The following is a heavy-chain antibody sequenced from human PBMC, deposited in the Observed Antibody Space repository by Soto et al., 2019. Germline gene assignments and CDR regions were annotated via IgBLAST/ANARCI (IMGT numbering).Heavy chain of an antibody. Sequence: EVQLLQSGGGLVQPGGSLRLSCTASGFIYSIYAMAWVRQAPGKGLEWVSAISGSGGETYYADSVKGRFTISRDNSKNTVYQQMTNLRAEDTAVYYCAKEIAVAVATPPEYWGQGTLVTVSS. CDR1: GFIYSIYA. CDR3: AKEIAVAVATPPEY. V-gene: IGHV3-23*01. J-gene: IGHJ4*02. D-gene: IGHD5-12*01. CDR2: ISGSGGET.